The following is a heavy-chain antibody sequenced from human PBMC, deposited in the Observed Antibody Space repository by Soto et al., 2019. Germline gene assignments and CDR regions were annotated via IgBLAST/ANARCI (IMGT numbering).Heavy chain of an antibody. J-gene: IGHJ4*02. V-gene: IGHV4-30-4*01. CDR3: AADRGNSSSWQLDY. D-gene: IGHD6-13*01. CDR1: GGSGSRDSF. Sequence: QVQLQESGPGRVRPSQTLSLTCTVSGGSGSRDSFWNWIRQSPGKGMEWIGYVYSSGNTFYSPSRKERALISQDTSKNQFSLKLRSVTAADTAVYYCAADRGNSSSWQLDYWGQGALVTASS. CDR2: VYSSGNT.